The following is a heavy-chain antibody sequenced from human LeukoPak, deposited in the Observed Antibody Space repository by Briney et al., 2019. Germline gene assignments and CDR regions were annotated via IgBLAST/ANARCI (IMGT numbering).Heavy chain of an antibody. J-gene: IGHJ5*02. V-gene: IGHV4-39*01. D-gene: IGHD5-12*01. CDR1: GDSIAATSYY. CDR3: ASQIRYTYDPNWFHP. CDR2: IYYGGNI. Sequence: PSETLSLTCSVSGDSIAATSYYWAWIRQPPGKGLEWIGSIYYGGNINYDPSLQSRVTISIDTSKNQFSLSLTSVTAADTAVYFCASQIRYTYDPNWFHPWGQGTLVTVSS.